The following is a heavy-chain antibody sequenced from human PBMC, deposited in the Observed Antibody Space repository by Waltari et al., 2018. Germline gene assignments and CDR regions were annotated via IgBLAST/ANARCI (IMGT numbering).Heavy chain of an antibody. CDR1: GDSVTNTDHY. V-gene: IGHV4-39*01. CDR3: VRRPLDWQFDV. Sequence: QLQLQESGPRLVKPSESLSLTCSVSGDSVTNTDHYWGWVRQSPGKGLGGIGSIQFSGRTYYDPPLRSRLTIAVDTSKNRFSLNLTSMTVADAAVYYCVRRPLDWQFDVWGRGTLVSVSS. CDR2: IQFSGRT. J-gene: IGHJ2*01.